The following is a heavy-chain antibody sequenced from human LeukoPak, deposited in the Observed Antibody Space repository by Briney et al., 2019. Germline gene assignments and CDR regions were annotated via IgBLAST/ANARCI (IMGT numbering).Heavy chain of an antibody. V-gene: IGHV3-30*01. CDR1: GFTFSACA. CDR3: ASGGFYDFWSGYYTPFDY. CDR2: ISYDGNNK. Sequence: GGSLRLSCAASGFTFSACAMHWVRQAPGKGLEWVAVISYDGNNKYYADSVKGRFTISRDNSKNTLYLQMNSLRVEDTAMYYCASGGFYDFWSGYYTPFDYWGQGTLITVSS. D-gene: IGHD3-3*01. J-gene: IGHJ4*02.